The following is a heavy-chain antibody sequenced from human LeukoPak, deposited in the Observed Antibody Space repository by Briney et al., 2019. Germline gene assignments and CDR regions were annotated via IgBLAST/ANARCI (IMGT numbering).Heavy chain of an antibody. J-gene: IGHJ4*02. D-gene: IGHD1-1*01. CDR2: IGISSGNT. Sequence: GGSLRLSCAASGFTFSDYSMNWVRQAPGKGLEWISYIGISSGNTKYADSVKGRFTISGDSAKSSLYLQMNSLRVEDTAVYYCARDHNYAFDNWGQGTLVTVSP. V-gene: IGHV3-48*04. CDR3: ARDHNYAFDN. CDR1: GFTFSDYS.